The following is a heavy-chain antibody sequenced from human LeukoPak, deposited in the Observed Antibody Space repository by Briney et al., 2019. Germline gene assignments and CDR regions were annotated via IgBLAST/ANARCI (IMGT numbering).Heavy chain of an antibody. CDR3: ARDLGAYCGGDCSGGYYYYYMDV. J-gene: IGHJ6*03. CDR1: GYTFTSYY. Sequence: GASVKVSCKASGYTFTSYYMHWVRQAPGQGLEWMGWISAYNGNTNYAQKLQGRVTMTTDTSTSTAYLELRSLRSDDTAVYYCARDLGAYCGGDCSGGYYYYYMDVWGKGTTVTISS. D-gene: IGHD2-21*02. V-gene: IGHV1-18*04. CDR2: ISAYNGNT.